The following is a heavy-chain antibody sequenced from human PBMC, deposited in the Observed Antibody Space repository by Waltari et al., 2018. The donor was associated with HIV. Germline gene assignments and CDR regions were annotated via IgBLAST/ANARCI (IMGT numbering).Heavy chain of an antibody. CDR2: SYYSGNN. Sequence: LRLQGSVPALVWPSESLSLPCTVSGGAISSSSYYCVGLSPPPGKVLGWIGMSYYSGNNYYNPSLKSRITISVDTSTNQFSLKLSSVTAADTAVYYCARDSAATVTTGIDYWGQGTLVTVSS. CDR3: ARDSAATVTTGIDY. D-gene: IGHD4-17*01. CDR1: GGAISSSSYY. J-gene: IGHJ4*02. V-gene: IGHV4-39*07.